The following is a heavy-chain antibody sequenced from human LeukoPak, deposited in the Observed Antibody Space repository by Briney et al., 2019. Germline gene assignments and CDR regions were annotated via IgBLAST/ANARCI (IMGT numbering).Heavy chain of an antibody. CDR2: IASDGSST. D-gene: IGHD4-23*01. J-gene: IGHJ4*02. Sequence: PGGPLRLSCAASGFTFSRYWMNWVRQAPGKGLVWVSRIASDGSSTTYADSVKGRFSISRDNAKNTLYLQMNSLRVEDTAVYYCARGRPHGNDYWGQGTLVTVSS. CDR3: ARGRPHGNDY. V-gene: IGHV3-74*01. CDR1: GFTFSRYW.